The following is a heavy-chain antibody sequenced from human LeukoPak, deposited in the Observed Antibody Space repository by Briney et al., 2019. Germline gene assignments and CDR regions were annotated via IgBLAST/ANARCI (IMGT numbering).Heavy chain of an antibody. D-gene: IGHD5-24*01. Sequence: SETLSLTCTVSGGSISNAAYYWSWIRQHPGKGLEWIGYIYYSGSTYYNPSLKSRVTISVDTSKNQFSLELSSVTAADMAVYYCARVEAATTNPRFDYWGQGTLVTVSS. CDR3: ARVEAATTNPRFDY. CDR2: IYYSGST. CDR1: GGSISNAAYY. V-gene: IGHV4-31*03. J-gene: IGHJ4*02.